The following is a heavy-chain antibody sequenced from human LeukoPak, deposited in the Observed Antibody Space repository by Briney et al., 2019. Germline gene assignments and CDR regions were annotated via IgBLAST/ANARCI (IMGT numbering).Heavy chain of an antibody. Sequence: SGGSLRLSCAASGFTFSSYAMHWVRQAPGKGLECVAIISYDGSDKYYADSVKGRLTISRDNSKSTLYLQMISLRTEDTAVYYCARADGSVAGPPSGHWGQGTLVTVSS. D-gene: IGHD6-19*01. V-gene: IGHV3-30-3*01. J-gene: IGHJ4*02. CDR2: ISYDGSDK. CDR1: GFTFSSYA. CDR3: ARADGSVAGPPSGH.